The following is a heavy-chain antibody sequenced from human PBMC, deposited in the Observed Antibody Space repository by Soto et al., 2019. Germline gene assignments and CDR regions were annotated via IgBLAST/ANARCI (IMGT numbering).Heavy chain of an antibody. D-gene: IGHD6-13*01. CDR1: GFTFSSYA. CDR3: AKPLFGSSSWYGFDY. V-gene: IGHV3-23*01. Sequence: GGSLRLSCAASGFTFSSYAMSWVRQAPGKGLEWVSAISGSGGSTYYADSVKGRFTISRDNSKNTLYLQMNSLRAEDTAVYYCAKPLFGSSSWYGFDYWGQGTLVTVSS. J-gene: IGHJ4*02. CDR2: ISGSGGST.